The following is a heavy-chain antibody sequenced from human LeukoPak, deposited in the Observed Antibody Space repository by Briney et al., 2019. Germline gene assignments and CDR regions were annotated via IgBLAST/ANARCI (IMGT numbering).Heavy chain of an antibody. CDR1: GFTFDDYG. Sequence: GGSLRLSCAASGFTFDDYGMSWVRQAPGKGLEWVSGINWNGGSTGYADSVNGRFTISRDNAKNSLYLQMNSLRAEDTALYYCARDSGGSGSYYKAGAFDIWGQGTMVTVSS. CDR3: ARDSGGSGSYYKAGAFDI. J-gene: IGHJ3*02. V-gene: IGHV3-20*04. D-gene: IGHD3-10*01. CDR2: INWNGGST.